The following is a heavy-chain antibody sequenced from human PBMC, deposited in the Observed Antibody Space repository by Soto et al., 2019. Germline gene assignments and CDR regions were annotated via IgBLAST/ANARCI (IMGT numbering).Heavy chain of an antibody. CDR3: ARKSYGVNWYFDL. Sequence: EVQLVESGGGLVQPGGSLRLSCAASGFTLSSYDMHCVRRATGQALEWVSAIGPAGDTYYPGSVKGRFIISRENGKNSCYLQMNSLRAGDTAVYYCARKSYGVNWYFDLWGRGTLVTVSS. J-gene: IGHJ2*01. V-gene: IGHV3-13*01. CDR1: GFTLSSYD. D-gene: IGHD4-17*01. CDR2: IGPAGDT.